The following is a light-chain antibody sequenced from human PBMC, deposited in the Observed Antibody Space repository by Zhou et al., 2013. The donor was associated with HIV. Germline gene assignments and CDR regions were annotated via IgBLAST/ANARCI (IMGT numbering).Light chain of an antibody. Sequence: IVLTQSPGTLSLSPGERATLSCRASQTIPSSHLAWYQQKPGQAPRLLIYGASSRATGIPGRFSGYMSAATDFTLTISRLEPEDSAVYFCTSIMVDSQFTFGRWDQSGDQT. V-gene: IGKV3-20*01. CDR1: QTIPSSH. J-gene: IGKJ3*01. CDR3: TSIMVDSQFT. CDR2: GAS.